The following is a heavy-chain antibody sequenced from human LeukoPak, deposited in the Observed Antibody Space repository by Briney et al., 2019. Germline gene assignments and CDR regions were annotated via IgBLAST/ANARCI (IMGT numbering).Heavy chain of an antibody. J-gene: IGHJ5*02. V-gene: IGHV1-46*01. CDR2: INPSGGST. CDR1: GYTSTSHY. D-gene: IGHD4-17*01. Sequence: GASVKVSCRPSGYTSTSHYIHWVRQAPGQGLEWMGVINPSGGSTTYAQKFQGRVTMTRDMSTSTMYMELSSLRSEDTAVYYCARVVTVTTPSSGWFDPWGQGTLVTVSS. CDR3: ARVVTVTTPSSGWFDP.